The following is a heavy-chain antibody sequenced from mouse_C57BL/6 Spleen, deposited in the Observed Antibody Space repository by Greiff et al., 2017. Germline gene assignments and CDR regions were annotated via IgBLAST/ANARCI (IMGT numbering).Heavy chain of an antibody. CDR1: GFTFSNYW. Sequence: EVQLVESGGGLVQPGGSMKLSCVASGFTFSNYWMNWVRQSPEKGLEWVAQIRLKSDNYATDYAESVKGRFTITRDDSKSSVYLQKNNLRAEDTGSYYCTRSFDYWGKGTTLTVSS. CDR3: TRSFDY. J-gene: IGHJ2*01. CDR2: IRLKSDNYAT. V-gene: IGHV6-3*01.